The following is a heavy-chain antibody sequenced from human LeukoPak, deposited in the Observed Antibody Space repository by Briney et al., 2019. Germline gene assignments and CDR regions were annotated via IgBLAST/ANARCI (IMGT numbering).Heavy chain of an antibody. CDR1: GFTFSSYA. J-gene: IGHJ4*02. Sequence: GGSLRLSCAASGFTFSSYAMSWVRQAPGKGLEWVSAISGSGGSTYYADSVKGRLTIARDNSKNTLYLQMNSLRAEDTAVYYCAKDSVRIAVAPYYFDYWGQGTLVTVSS. D-gene: IGHD6-19*01. CDR3: AKDSVRIAVAPYYFDY. V-gene: IGHV3-23*01. CDR2: ISGSGGST.